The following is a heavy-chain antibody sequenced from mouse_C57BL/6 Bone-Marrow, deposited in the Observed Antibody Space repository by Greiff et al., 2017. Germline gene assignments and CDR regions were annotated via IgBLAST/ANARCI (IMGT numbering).Heavy chain of an antibody. CDR1: GYTFTSYW. CDR2: IDPSDSYT. Sequence: QVQLKQPGAELVRPGTSVKLSCKASGYTFTSYWMHWVKQRPGQGLEWIGVIDPSDSYTNYNQKFKGKATLTVDTSSSTAYMQLSSLTSEDFAVYYCARCPIPLDYWGQGTTLTVSS. J-gene: IGHJ2*01. CDR3: ARCPIPLDY. V-gene: IGHV1-59*01. D-gene: IGHD5-1-1*01.